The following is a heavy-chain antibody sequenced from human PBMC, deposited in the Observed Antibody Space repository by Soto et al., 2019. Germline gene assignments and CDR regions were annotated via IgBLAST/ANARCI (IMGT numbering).Heavy chain of an antibody. D-gene: IGHD3-9*01. CDR3: AAGLTGYPSGDY. CDR2: INPSGGST. Sequence: GASVKVSCTASGYTFTSYYMHWVRQAPGQGLEWMGIINPSGGSTSYAQKFQGRVTMTRDTSTSTVYMELSSLRSEDTAVYYCAAGLTGYPSGDYWGQGTLVTVSS. CDR1: GYTFTSYY. J-gene: IGHJ4*02. V-gene: IGHV1-46*01.